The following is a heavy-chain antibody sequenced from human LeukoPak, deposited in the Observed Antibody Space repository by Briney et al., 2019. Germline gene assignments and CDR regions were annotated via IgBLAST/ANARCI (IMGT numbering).Heavy chain of an antibody. D-gene: IGHD3-3*01. CDR1: GYTFTSYG. CDR2: ISAYNGNT. V-gene: IGHV1-18*01. J-gene: IGHJ5*02. CDR3: ARGPRITIFGVVRWFDP. Sequence: ASVKVSCKASGYTFTSYGISWVRQAPGQGLEWMGRISAYNGNTNYAQKLQGRVTMTTDTSTSTAYMELRSLRSDDTAVYYCARGPRITIFGVVRWFDPWGQGTLVTVSS.